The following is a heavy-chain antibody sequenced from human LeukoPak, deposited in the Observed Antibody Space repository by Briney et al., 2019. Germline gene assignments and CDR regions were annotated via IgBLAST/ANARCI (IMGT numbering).Heavy chain of an antibody. CDR2: IYYSGST. V-gene: IGHV4-39*07. J-gene: IGHJ4*02. CDR1: GGSISSSSYY. Sequence: SETLSLTCTVSGGSISSSSYYWGWIRQPPGKGLEWIGSIYYSGSTYYNPSLKSRVTISVDTSKNQFSLKLSSVTAADTAVYYCASSYYDFWSGYYTGIYWGQGTLVTVSS. CDR3: ASSYYDFWSGYYTGIY. D-gene: IGHD3-3*01.